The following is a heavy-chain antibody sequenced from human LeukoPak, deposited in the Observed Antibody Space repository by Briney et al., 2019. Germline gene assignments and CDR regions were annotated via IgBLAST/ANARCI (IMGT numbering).Heavy chain of an antibody. CDR3: TRRGSGNGGTYAGMDV. D-gene: IGHD1-26*01. V-gene: IGHV4-39*01. CDR2: LLYNGNT. Sequence: NPSETLSLTCTVAGGSISNDVHYWDWIRQAPGKGLEWIGSLLYNGNTWYNPSLESRVTISVDTSENQFSLRLTSVNAADTALYFCTRRGSGNGGTYAGMDVWGPGTSVTVSS. J-gene: IGHJ6*02. CDR1: GGSISNDVHY.